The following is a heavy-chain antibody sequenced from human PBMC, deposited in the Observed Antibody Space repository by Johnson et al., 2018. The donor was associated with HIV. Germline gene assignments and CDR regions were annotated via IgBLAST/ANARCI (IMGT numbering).Heavy chain of an antibody. V-gene: IGHV3-64*07. J-gene: IGHJ3*02. CDR1: GLNVSSTY. CDR2: ISSNGGST. Sequence: VQLVESGGGLIQPGGSLRLSCAASGLNVSSTYMSWVRQAPGKGLEYVSAISSNGGSTYYADSVKGRFTISRDNSKNTLYLQMDSLRAEDMAVYYCTRGSRYTFDNDDVHLLHAFDIWGQGTMVTVSS. D-gene: IGHD3-16*01. CDR3: TRGSRYTFDNDDVHLLHAFDI.